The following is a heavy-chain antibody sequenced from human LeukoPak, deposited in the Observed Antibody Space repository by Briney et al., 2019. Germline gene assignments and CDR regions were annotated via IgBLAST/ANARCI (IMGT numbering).Heavy chain of an antibody. CDR1: GFTFDDYA. Sequence: GRSLRFSCAASGFTFDDYAMHWVRQAPGKGLEWVSGISWNSGRIGYADSVKGRFTISRDNAKNSLYLQMNSLRAEDTALYYCAKASHCSSTSCYLDYWGQGTLVTVSS. J-gene: IGHJ4*02. CDR2: ISWNSGRI. D-gene: IGHD2-2*01. CDR3: AKASHCSSTSCYLDY. V-gene: IGHV3-9*01.